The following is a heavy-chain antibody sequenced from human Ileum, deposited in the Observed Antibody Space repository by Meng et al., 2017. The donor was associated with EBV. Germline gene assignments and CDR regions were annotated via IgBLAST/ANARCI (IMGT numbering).Heavy chain of an antibody. CDR1: GGSVISNNW. J-gene: IGHJ4*02. Sequence: QVPLQESGPRLVNPSGTLSLTCAVSGGSVISNNWWSLVRQPPGKGLEWIGEIFHIGSTNNSPSLKSRVTISVDNSKNQFSLSLTSVTAADTAIYYCAKVSLTGTFYDHWGQGILVTVSS. CDR2: IFHIGST. D-gene: IGHD3-9*01. CDR3: AKVSLTGTFYDH. V-gene: IGHV4-4*02.